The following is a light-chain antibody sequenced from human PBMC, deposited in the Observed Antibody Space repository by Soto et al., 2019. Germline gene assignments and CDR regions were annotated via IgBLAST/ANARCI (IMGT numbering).Light chain of an antibody. CDR3: QQYYSSPPSIT. CDR1: QSVSSY. Sequence: EIVLTQSPATLSLAPGERATLSCRASQSVSSYLAWYQQKPGQAPRLLIYGASTRATGIPDRFRGSGSGTDFTLTISRLEPEDFAVYFCQQYYSSPPSITFGQGTRLEIK. V-gene: IGKV3-20*01. J-gene: IGKJ5*01. CDR2: GAS.